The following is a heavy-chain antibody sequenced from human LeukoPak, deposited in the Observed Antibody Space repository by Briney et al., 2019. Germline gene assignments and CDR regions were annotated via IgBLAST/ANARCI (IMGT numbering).Heavy chain of an antibody. CDR3: APQLGRLTDC. D-gene: IGHD7-27*01. CDR1: GYTFTAYN. V-gene: IGHV1-2*02. J-gene: IGHJ4*02. Sequence: VASVKVSCKASGYTFTAYNMDWVRQAPGQGLEWMGWISPNSGGTNYAQKFQGRVTMTRDTTVSTAYMELSGLRSDDTAVYYCAPQLGRLTDCWGQGTLVTVSS. CDR2: ISPNSGGT.